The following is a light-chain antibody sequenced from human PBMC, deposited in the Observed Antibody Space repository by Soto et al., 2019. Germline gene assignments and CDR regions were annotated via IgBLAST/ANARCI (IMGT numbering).Light chain of an antibody. CDR1: QSISRR. Sequence: DIQMIQSPSTLSASVRDRVTNTCRASQSISRRLAWYQQKPGKAPKFLIYDVSSLESGVPSRFSGSGSGTQFTLTISSLQPDDFATYYCQQYNSYSWTFGQGTKVDIK. V-gene: IGKV1-5*01. J-gene: IGKJ1*01. CDR3: QQYNSYSWT. CDR2: DVS.